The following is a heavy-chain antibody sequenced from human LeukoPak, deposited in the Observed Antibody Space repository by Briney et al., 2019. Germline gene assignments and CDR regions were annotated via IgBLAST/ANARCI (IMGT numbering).Heavy chain of an antibody. J-gene: IGHJ4*02. D-gene: IGHD3-16*02. Sequence: GGSLRLSCAASGFSFSNNWMFWVRQAPGKGLEWVATMNQDGRERFYVDSVKGRITISRYNTKNSLYLQMNSLRAEDTAMYFCATGTYRERFYSWGQGTLVTVSS. CDR2: MNQDGRER. CDR3: ATGTYRERFYS. CDR1: GFSFSNNW. V-gene: IGHV3-7*01.